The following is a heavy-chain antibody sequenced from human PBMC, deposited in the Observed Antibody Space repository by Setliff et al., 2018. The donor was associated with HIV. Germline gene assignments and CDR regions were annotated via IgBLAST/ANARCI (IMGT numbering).Heavy chain of an antibody. CDR3: ARAISPQYYGSSGYYLS. J-gene: IGHJ5*02. D-gene: IGHD3-22*01. CDR1: GGSISSASYY. Sequence: SETLSLTCTVSGGSISSASYYWSWIRQPAGKGLEWIGRIYTSGSTNYNPSLKSRVTISVDTSKNQFSRKLNSVTAADTAVYYCARAISPQYYGSSGYYLSWGQGTLVTVSS. V-gene: IGHV4-61*02. CDR2: IYTSGST.